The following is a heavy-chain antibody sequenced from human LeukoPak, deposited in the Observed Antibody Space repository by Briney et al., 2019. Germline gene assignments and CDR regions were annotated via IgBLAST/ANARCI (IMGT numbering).Heavy chain of an antibody. CDR3: ARAIGPADPYFDY. CDR1: GGSIRSGDYY. J-gene: IGHJ4*02. CDR2: IYYSGST. V-gene: IGHV4-30-4*01. Sequence: PSEPLSLTYTVYGGSIRSGDYYWSWIRQPPGKGLEWIGYIYYSGSTYYNPSLKSRVTISVDTYKNQFSLKLSSVTAADTAVYYCARAIGPADPYFDYWGQGTLVTVSS.